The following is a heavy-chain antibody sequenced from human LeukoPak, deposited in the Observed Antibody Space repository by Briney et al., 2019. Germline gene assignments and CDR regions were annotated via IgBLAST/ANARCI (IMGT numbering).Heavy chain of an antibody. CDR3: ARTTWIQLWGPDY. CDR2: IYYSGST. V-gene: IGHV4-39*01. D-gene: IGHD5-18*01. Sequence: SETLSLTCTVSGGSISSSSYYWGWIRQPPGKGLEWIGSIYYSGSTYYNPSLKSRVTISVDTSKNQFSLKLSSVTAADTAVYYCARTTWIQLWGPDYWGQGTLVTVSS. J-gene: IGHJ4*02. CDR1: GGSISSSSYY.